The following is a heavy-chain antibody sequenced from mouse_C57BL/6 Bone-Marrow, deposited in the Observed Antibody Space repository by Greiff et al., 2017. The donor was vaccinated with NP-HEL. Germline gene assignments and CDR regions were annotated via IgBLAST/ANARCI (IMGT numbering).Heavy chain of an antibody. Sequence: EVQLQQSGAELVRPGSSVKMSCKTSGYTFTSYGINWVKQRPGQGLEWIGYFYLGNGYTEYNEKFKGKATLTSDTSSSTAYMQLSSLTSEDSAIYFCAGNYAAMDYWGQGTSVTVSS. CDR2: FYLGNGYT. V-gene: IGHV1-58*01. CDR1: GYTFTSYG. J-gene: IGHJ4*01. CDR3: AGNYAAMDY. D-gene: IGHD2-1*01.